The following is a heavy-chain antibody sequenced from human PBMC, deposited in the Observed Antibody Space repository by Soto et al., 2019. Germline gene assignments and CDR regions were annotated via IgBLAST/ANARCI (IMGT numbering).Heavy chain of an antibody. CDR3: ARQGVAVAGTSLIYYGMDV. Sequence: SETLHLTYTGSGGTTSTKRYYGCCIRHPPGKGLEWIGSNYYSGSTYYNPSLKSRVTISVDTSKNQFSLKLSSVTAADTAVYYCARQGVAVAGTSLIYYGMDVWGQGTTVT. J-gene: IGHJ6*02. CDR1: GGTTSTKRYY. D-gene: IGHD6-19*01. V-gene: IGHV4-39*01. CDR2: NYYSGST.